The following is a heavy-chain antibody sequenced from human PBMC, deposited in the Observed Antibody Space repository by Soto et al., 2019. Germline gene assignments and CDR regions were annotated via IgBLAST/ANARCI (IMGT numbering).Heavy chain of an antibody. D-gene: IGHD2-21*01. J-gene: IGHJ4*02. Sequence: EVQLVESGGGLGQPGGSLRLSCAASGFTFSSYWMHWVRQAPGKGLVWVALINSDGSNTRYADSVKGRFTISRDNAKNTLYLQMNILRADDTAVYYCSSSGQIATMSLWGQGTLVTVSS. V-gene: IGHV3-74*01. CDR3: SSSGQIATMSL. CDR2: INSDGSNT. CDR1: GFTFSSYW.